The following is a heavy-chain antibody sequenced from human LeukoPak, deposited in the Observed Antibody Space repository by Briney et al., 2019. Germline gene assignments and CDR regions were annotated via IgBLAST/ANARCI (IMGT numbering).Heavy chain of an antibody. CDR2: ISAYSGNT. D-gene: IGHD3-10*01. V-gene: IGHV1-18*01. CDR1: GYTLTTYA. J-gene: IGHJ6*02. Sequence: ASVKVSCKASGYTLTTYAFSWVQQAPGQGLEWMGWISAYSGNTNYAQKLQGRVTMTTDTSTSTAYMELRSLRSADTAVYYCARDITMVRGVITTYYYGMDVWGQGTTVTVSS. CDR3: ARDITMVRGVITTYYYGMDV.